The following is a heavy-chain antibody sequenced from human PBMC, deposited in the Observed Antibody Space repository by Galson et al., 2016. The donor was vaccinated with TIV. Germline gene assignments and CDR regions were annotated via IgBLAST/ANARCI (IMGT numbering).Heavy chain of an antibody. CDR2: INSDGSAT. J-gene: IGHJ4*02. CDR3: ARSHYGPDY. Sequence: SLRLSCAASGFTFSNYVMYWVRQAPGKGLVWVSRINSDGSATTYADSVKGRFTISRDSAKNTLSLQMNSLTDEDTAVYFCARSHYGPDYWGQGSLVTVSS. V-gene: IGHV3-74*01. CDR1: GFTFSNYV. D-gene: IGHD3-10*01.